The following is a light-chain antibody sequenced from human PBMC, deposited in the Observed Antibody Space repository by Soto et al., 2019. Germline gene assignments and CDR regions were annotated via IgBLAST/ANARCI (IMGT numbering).Light chain of an antibody. V-gene: IGLV1-47*01. CDR1: ASTIGRNY. J-gene: IGLJ1*01. Sequence: QLVLTQSPSASGTPGQRVTISCSGSASTIGRNYVYWYQQLPGMAPKLLIYRNSQRPSGVPDRFSGSKSGTSASLAISGLRSEDEADYYCAAWDDNLSGFYVFGAGTKLTVL. CDR3: AAWDDNLSGFYV. CDR2: RNS.